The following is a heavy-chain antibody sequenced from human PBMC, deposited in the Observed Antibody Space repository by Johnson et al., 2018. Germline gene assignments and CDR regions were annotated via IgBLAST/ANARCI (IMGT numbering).Heavy chain of an antibody. V-gene: IGHV5-51*01. CDR2: IYPGDSDT. CDR1: GYSFTSYW. J-gene: IGHJ6*02. CDR3: ARHVTIFGVVCGMDV. Sequence: VQLVQSGAEVKKPGESLKISCKGSGYSFTSYWIGWVRQMPGKGLEWMGIIYPGDSDTRYSPSFQGQVTISADKSSSPAYLQWSSLKASDTAMYYCARHVTIFGVVCGMDVWGQGTTVTVSS. D-gene: IGHD3-3*01.